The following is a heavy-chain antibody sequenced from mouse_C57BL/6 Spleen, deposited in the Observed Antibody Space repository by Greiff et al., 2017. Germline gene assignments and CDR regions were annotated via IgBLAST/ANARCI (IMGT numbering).Heavy chain of an antibody. D-gene: IGHD2-5*01. Sequence: QVQLKQPGAELVRPGTSVKLSCKASGYTFTSYWMHWVKQRPGQGLAWIGVIDPSDSYTNYNQKFKGKATLTVDTSSSTAYMQLSSLTSEDSAVYYCASIYYSKGGYFDVWGTGTTVTVSS. CDR3: ASIYYSKGGYFDV. V-gene: IGHV1-59*01. CDR1: GYTFTSYW. CDR2: IDPSDSYT. J-gene: IGHJ1*03.